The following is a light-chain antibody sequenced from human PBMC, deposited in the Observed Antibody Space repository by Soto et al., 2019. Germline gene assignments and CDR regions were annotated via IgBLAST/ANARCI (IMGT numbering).Light chain of an antibody. CDR3: LQSYSTPLT. CDR1: QGISSY. J-gene: IGKJ4*01. V-gene: IGKV1-9*01. Sequence: IQLTQSPSSLSASVGDRVTITFRASQGISSYLAWYQQKPGKAPKLLIYAASTLQSGVPSRFSGSASGTDFTLTISSLQPEDFATYYCLQSYSTPLTFGGGTKVDIK. CDR2: AAS.